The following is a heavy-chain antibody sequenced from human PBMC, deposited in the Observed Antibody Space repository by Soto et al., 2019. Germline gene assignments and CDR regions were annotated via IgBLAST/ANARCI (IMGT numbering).Heavy chain of an antibody. CDR1: GFTCCSYW. D-gene: IGHD2-2*01. V-gene: IGHV3-7*01. CDR3: ARTDASSFDP. J-gene: IGHJ5*02. CDR2: IKEDGSEI. Sequence: GXSLRLSCAASGFTCCSYWLSWVRQAPVKGLEWVANIKEDGSEIKYVDSVEGRFTLSRDNAQNSLYLHMNSLRAEDTAVYYCARTDASSFDPWGQGTLLTVSS.